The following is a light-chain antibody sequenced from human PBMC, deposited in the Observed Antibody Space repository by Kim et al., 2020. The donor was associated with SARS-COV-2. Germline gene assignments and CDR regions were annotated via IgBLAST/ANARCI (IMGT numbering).Light chain of an antibody. Sequence: GQRITVTCTGNSYNLGNNSVNWYQQRPGAAPKLLFYSNNQRPSGVPDRFCGSASGTAASLTISGLQAEDEADYYCAAWDSSVDYLVFGGGTQLTVL. CDR2: SNN. J-gene: IGLJ3*02. CDR1: SYNLGNNS. CDR3: AAWDSSVDYLV. V-gene: IGLV1-44*01.